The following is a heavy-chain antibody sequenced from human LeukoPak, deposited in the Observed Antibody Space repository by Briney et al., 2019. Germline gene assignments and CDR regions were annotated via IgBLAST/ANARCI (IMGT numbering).Heavy chain of an antibody. V-gene: IGHV3-66*01. CDR1: GITVSSHY. Sequence: GGSLRLSCAASGITVSSHYMTWVRQAPGKGLEWVSVIDSGGSTNSADSVKGRFSVSRDNSKNTQYLQMNSLRVEDTAVYYCARTYGDYDYYYGMDVWGQGTTVTVSS. J-gene: IGHJ6*01. D-gene: IGHD4-17*01. CDR3: ARTYGDYDYYYGMDV. CDR2: IDSGGST.